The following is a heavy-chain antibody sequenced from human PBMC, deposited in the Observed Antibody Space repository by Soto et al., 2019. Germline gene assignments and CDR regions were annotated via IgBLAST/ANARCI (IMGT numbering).Heavy chain of an antibody. V-gene: IGHV3-9*01. Sequence: EVQLVESGGGLVQPGRSLRLSCAASGFTFDDYAMHWVRQAPGKGLEWVSGISWDSDTIDYADSVKGRFTISRDNAKDSLFVQMNRLRTEDTAFYYCAKEGHYCSTTSCYLSFYYMDGWGKGTTVTVSS. CDR2: ISWDSDTI. D-gene: IGHD2-2*01. CDR3: AKEGHYCSTTSCYLSFYYMDG. J-gene: IGHJ6*03. CDR1: GFTFDDYA.